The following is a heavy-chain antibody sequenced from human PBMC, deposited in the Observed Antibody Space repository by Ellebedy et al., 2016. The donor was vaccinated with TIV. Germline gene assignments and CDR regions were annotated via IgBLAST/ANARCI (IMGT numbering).Heavy chain of an antibody. CDR2: ISYDGSNK. Sequence: PGGSLRLSCAASGFTFSRHAIHWVRQAPGKGLEWVAVISYDGSNKYYADSVKGRITISRDNSKNTLYLQMNSLSAEDTAVYFCAKDRGSRDSVYPNGMDAWGQGITVTVSS. CDR3: AKDRGSRDSVYPNGMDA. D-gene: IGHD2-8*01. J-gene: IGHJ6*02. V-gene: IGHV3-30-3*01. CDR1: GFTFSRHA.